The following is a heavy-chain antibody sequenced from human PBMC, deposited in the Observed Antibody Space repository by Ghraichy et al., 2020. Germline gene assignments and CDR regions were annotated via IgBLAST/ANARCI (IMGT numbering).Heavy chain of an antibody. CDR3: AKGFTYFDY. CDR2: ISGGSDNI. D-gene: IGHD3-10*01. Sequence: GGSLRLSCAASGFIFNNYAMSWVSQAPGKGLEWVSAISGGSDNIYYGDSVKGRFTISRDNSKNTLFLQMSSLRAEDTAVYYCAKGFTYFDYWGQGNLVTVSS. J-gene: IGHJ4*02. CDR1: GFIFNNYA. V-gene: IGHV3-23*01.